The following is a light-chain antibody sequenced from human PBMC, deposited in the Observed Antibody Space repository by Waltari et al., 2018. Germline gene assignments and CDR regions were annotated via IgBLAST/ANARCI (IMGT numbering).Light chain of an antibody. CDR3: QQFESAPRT. CDR2: AAS. V-gene: IGKV3-20*01. J-gene: IGKJ1*01. CDR1: QSLTVNY. Sequence: EIVLTQSPAILSLSPGDTATLSCRASQSLTVNYLAWYKQKPGQAPRLLIYAASSRATGVPDRFSGSGSGAHFTLAISRLEPEDFAVYYCQQFESAPRTFGQGTKVEIK.